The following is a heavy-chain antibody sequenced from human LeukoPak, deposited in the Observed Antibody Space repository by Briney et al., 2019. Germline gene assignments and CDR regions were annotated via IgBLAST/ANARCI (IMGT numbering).Heavy chain of an antibody. CDR2: ISYDGSNK. Sequence: GGSLRLSCAASGFTFSSYAMHWVRQAPGKGLEWVAVISYDGSNKYYADSVKGRFTISRDNSKNTLYPQMNSLRAEDTAVYYCARASRYCSSTSCWYWFDPWGQGTLVTVSS. CDR3: ARASRYCSSTSCWYWFDP. J-gene: IGHJ5*02. V-gene: IGHV3-30*04. D-gene: IGHD2-2*01. CDR1: GFTFSSYA.